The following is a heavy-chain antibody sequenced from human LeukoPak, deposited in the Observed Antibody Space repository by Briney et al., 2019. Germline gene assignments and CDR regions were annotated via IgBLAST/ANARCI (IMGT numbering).Heavy chain of an antibody. V-gene: IGHV1-8*01. CDR2: MNPNSGNT. CDR3: ARVRPTVTGADY. D-gene: IGHD4-11*01. Sequence: GASVKVSCKASGYTFTSYDINWVRQATGQGLEWMGWMNPNSGNTGYAQKFQGRVTMTRNTSISTAYMELRSLRSDDTAVYYCARVRPTVTGADYWGQGTLVTVSS. CDR1: GYTFTSYD. J-gene: IGHJ4*02.